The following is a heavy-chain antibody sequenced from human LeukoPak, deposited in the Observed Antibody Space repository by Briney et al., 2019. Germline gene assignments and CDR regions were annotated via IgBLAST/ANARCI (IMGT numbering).Heavy chain of an antibody. V-gene: IGHV3-13*01. Sequence: GGSLRLSCAASGCTFSRYDMHWVRQRTGKGLEWVSTAGTTDDTFYADSVMGRFTISREDVKNSLYLQMNSLSAGDTAVYYCARGRFVGLIIGRALDVWGKGTTVTVSS. J-gene: IGHJ6*04. CDR3: ARGRFVGLIIGRALDV. CDR2: AGTTDDT. D-gene: IGHD1-26*01. CDR1: GCTFSRYD.